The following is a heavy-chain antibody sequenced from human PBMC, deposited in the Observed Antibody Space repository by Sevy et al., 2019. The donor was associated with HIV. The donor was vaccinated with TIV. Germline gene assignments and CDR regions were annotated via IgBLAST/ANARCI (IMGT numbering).Heavy chain of an antibody. CDR2: IYHSGST. V-gene: IGHV4-30-2*01. CDR3: ARATSWTTVFDY. CDR1: GGSISSGGYS. Sequence: SKTLSLTCAVSGGSISSGGYSWSWIRQPPGKGLEWIGYIYHSGSTYYNPSLKSRVTISVDRSKNQFSLKLSSVTAADTAVYYCARATSWTTVFDYWGQGTLVTVSS. J-gene: IGHJ4*02. D-gene: IGHD4-17*01.